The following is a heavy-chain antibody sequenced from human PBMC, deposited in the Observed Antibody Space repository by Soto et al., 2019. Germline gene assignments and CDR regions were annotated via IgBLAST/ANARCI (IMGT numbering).Heavy chain of an antibody. CDR2: ISYDGKNK. Sequence: QVPLVESGGGVVQPGRSLRLSCAASGFTFSTYGMHWVRQAPGKGLEWVAVISYDGKNKYYAQSVKGRLTISRDNSKNTLYLQENSQRVEDTAVYYCDKGQHCRSTSCHFYYYGMDVWGQGTTVAVSS. CDR3: DKGQHCRSTSCHFYYYGMDV. CDR1: GFTFSTYG. J-gene: IGHJ6*02. D-gene: IGHD2-2*01. V-gene: IGHV3-30*18.